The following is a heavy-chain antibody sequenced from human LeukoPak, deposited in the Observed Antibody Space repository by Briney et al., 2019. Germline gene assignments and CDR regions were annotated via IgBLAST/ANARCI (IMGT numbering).Heavy chain of an antibody. D-gene: IGHD2-2*01. V-gene: IGHV1-18*01. CDR1: GYSFTSYG. CDR2: ISAYNGNS. J-gene: IGHJ4*02. Sequence: ASVKVSCKASGYSFTSYGISWVRQAPGQGVEWMGWISAYNGNSNYAQKLQGRVTMTTETSTRTAYMELSELTSDDTAVYYSARDSPTVPGVPSILGGQGTLVTVSS. CDR3: ARDSPTVPGVPSIL.